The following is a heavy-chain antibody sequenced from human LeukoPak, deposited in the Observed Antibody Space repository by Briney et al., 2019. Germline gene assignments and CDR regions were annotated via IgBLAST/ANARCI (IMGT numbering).Heavy chain of an antibody. CDR2: AKNKANSYTT. CDR1: GFTFSDHY. CDR3: ARVEWRGSYFIDY. V-gene: IGHV3-72*01. J-gene: IGHJ4*02. D-gene: IGHD1-26*01. Sequence: GGSLRLSCAASGFTFSDHYMDWVRQAPGKGLEWVGRAKNKANSYTTEYAASVKGRFTISRDDSQNSLYLQMNSLKTEDTAAYYCARVEWRGSYFIDYWGQGTLVTVFS.